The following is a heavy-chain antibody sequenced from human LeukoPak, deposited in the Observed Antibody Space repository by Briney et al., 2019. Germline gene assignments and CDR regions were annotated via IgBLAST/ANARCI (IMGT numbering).Heavy chain of an antibody. CDR2: INHSGST. V-gene: IGHV4-34*01. Sequence: SETLSLTCAVYGGSFSGYYWSWIRQPPGKELEWIGEINHSGSTNYNPSLKSRVTISVDTSKNQFSLKLSSVTAADTAVYYCARGRGVAVAGEDPYYFDYWGQGTLVTVSS. J-gene: IGHJ4*02. CDR1: GGSFSGYY. CDR3: ARGRGVAVAGEDPYYFDY. D-gene: IGHD6-19*01.